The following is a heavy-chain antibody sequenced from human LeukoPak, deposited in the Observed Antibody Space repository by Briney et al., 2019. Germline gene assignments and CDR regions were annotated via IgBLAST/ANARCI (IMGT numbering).Heavy chain of an antibody. V-gene: IGHV3-30*04. CDR3: ARVAAVPFYYYGMDV. Sequence: RGSLRLSCAASGFTFSSYAMHWVRQAPGKGLEWVAVISYDGSNKYYADSVKGRFTISRDNSKNTLYLQMNSLRAEDTAVYYCARVAAVPFYYYGMDVWGQGTTVTVSS. CDR1: GFTFSSYA. J-gene: IGHJ6*02. CDR2: ISYDGSNK.